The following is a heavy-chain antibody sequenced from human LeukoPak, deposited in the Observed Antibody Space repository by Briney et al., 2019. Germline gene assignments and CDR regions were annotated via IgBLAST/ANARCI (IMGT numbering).Heavy chain of an antibody. CDR3: ARESTMVRGGYGGIDY. V-gene: IGHV4-34*01. D-gene: IGHD3-10*01. CDR2: INHSGST. Sequence: SETLSLTCAVYGGSFSGYYWSWIRQPPGKGLEWIGEINHSGSTNYNPSLTSRVTISVDTSKNQFSLKLSSVTAADTAVYYCARESTMVRGGYGGIDYWGQGTLVTVSS. CDR1: GGSFSGYY. J-gene: IGHJ4*02.